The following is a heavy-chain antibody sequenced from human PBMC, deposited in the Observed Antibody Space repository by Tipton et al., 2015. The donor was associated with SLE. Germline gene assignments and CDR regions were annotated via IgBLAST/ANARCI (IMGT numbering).Heavy chain of an antibody. J-gene: IGHJ6*02. CDR2: ISSSGSTI. D-gene: IGHD2-8*02. Sequence: SLRLSCAASGFTFSSYWMSWVRQAPGKGLEWVSYISSSGSTIYYADSVKGRFTISRDNAKNSLYLQMNSLRAEDTAVYYCESHTDYYGMDVWGQGTTVTVSS. V-gene: IGHV3-11*01. CDR3: ESHTDYYGMDV. CDR1: GFTFSSYW.